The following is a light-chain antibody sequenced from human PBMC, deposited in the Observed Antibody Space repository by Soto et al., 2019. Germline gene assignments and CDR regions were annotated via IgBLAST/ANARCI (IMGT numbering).Light chain of an antibody. CDR1: QSPVTTDGNTY. V-gene: IGKV2-30*01. J-gene: IGKJ2*01. CDR2: KVS. CDR3: MQGTAWPYT. Sequence: DIVMTQSPLSLPVTLGQPASISCRSSQSPVTTDGNTYLNWFQQRPGQSPRRLIYKVSIRDSGGPDRFSGSGSGTEFTLKISRVEVEDVGVYFCMQGTAWPYTFGQGTKLEI.